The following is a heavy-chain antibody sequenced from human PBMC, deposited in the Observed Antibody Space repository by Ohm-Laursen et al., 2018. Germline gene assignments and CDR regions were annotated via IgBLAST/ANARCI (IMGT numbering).Heavy chain of an antibody. CDR3: ARDTITADNGMDV. CDR1: GFTFSSYG. D-gene: IGHD7-27*01. V-gene: IGHV3-33*01. J-gene: IGHJ6*02. Sequence: RSLRLSCSASGFTFSSYGMHWVRRAPGKGLEWVAVIVSDGSNKQYADSMKGRFTISRDNSMNTLYLQMNSLRVDDTAIYYCARDTITADNGMDVWGQGTPVTVSS. CDR2: IVSDGSNK.